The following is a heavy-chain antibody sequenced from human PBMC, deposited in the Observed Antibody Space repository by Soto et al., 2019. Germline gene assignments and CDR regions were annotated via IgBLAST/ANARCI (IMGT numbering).Heavy chain of an antibody. CDR3: ARRSMVTAHGTWYFDF. D-gene: IGHD2-21*02. J-gene: IGHJ2*01. Sequence: SETLSLTCTVSGGSIDPYYWSWIRQPPGKGLEWIGYIYYSGSTNYNPSLKRRVTISLDRSNNQFSLNLTSVTAADTALYYCARRSMVTAHGTWYFDFWGRGALVTVSS. V-gene: IGHV4-59*08. CDR1: GGSIDPYY. CDR2: IYYSGST.